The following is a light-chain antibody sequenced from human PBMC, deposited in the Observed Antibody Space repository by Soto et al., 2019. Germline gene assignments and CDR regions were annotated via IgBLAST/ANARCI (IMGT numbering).Light chain of an antibody. CDR2: DVS. V-gene: IGLV2-14*01. J-gene: IGLJ3*02. Sequence: QSALTQSASVSGSPGQSITISCTGTSSDVGGYHYVSWYQQHPGKAPKLIIYDVSNRPSGVSTRFSGSKSGNTASLTISVLQAGDEADYSCSSYTSTNAWVFGGVTNLTVL. CDR1: SSDVGGYHY. CDR3: SSYTSTNAWV.